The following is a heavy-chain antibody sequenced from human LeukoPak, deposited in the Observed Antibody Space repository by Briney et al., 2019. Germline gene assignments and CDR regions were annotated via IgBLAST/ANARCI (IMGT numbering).Heavy chain of an antibody. V-gene: IGHV3-30*04. CDR1: GFTFSSYA. Sequence: GGSLRLSCAASGFTFSSYAMHWVRQAPGKGLEWVAVISYDGSNKYYADSVKGRFTISRDNSKNTLYLQMNSLRAEDTAVYYCARDRYYYDSSGSLSHWGQGTLVTVSS. CDR3: ARDRYYYDSSGSLSH. CDR2: ISYDGSNK. D-gene: IGHD3-22*01. J-gene: IGHJ4*02.